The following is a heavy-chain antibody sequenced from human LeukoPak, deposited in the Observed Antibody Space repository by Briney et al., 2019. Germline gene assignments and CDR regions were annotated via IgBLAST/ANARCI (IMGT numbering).Heavy chain of an antibody. CDR3: ARISSGYPSIDY. CDR2: IYYSGST. V-gene: IGHV4-39*07. Sequence: PSETLSLTCTVSGGSISSSSYYWGWIRQPPGKGLEWIGSIYYSGSTYYNPSLKSRVTISVDTSKNQFSLKLSSVTAADTAVYYCARISSGYPSIDYWGQGTLVTVSS. D-gene: IGHD3-22*01. J-gene: IGHJ4*02. CDR1: GGSISSSSYY.